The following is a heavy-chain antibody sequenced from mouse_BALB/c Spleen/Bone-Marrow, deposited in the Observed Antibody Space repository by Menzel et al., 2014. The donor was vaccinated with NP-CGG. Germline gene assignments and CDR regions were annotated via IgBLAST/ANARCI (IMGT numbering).Heavy chain of an antibody. CDR3: ANWAY. V-gene: IGHV5-4*02. CDR1: GFTFSDYY. D-gene: IGHD4-1*01. CDR2: ISDGGSYT. Sequence: EVQLVESGGGLVKPGGSLKLSCAASGFTFSDYYMYWVRQTPEKRLEWVATISDGGSYTYYPDRVKGRFTISRDNAKSNLYLQMSSLKSEDTAMYYCANWAYWGQGTLVTVSA. J-gene: IGHJ3*01.